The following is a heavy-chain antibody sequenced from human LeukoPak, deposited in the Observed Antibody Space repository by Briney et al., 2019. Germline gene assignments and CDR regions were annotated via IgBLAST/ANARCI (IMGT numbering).Heavy chain of an antibody. V-gene: IGHV4-34*01. Sequence: SETLSLTCAVYGGSFSSYYWSWIRQPPGKGLEWIGEINHSGSTNYNPSLKSRVTISVDTSKNQFSLKLSSVTAADTAVYYCAIDDFWSGYSYFDYWGQGTLVTVSS. J-gene: IGHJ4*02. CDR1: GGSFSSYY. D-gene: IGHD3-3*01. CDR2: INHSGST. CDR3: AIDDFWSGYSYFDY.